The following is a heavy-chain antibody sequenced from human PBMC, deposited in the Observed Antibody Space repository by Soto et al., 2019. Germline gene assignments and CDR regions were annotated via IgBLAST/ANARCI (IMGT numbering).Heavy chain of an antibody. CDR3: AREWGIATPGKNWFDS. CDR1: GFTLSSNS. V-gene: IGHV3-48*01. CDR2: SSSSGTTT. J-gene: IGHJ5*01. D-gene: IGHD6-13*01. Sequence: GGSLRLSCAAPGFTLSSNSMNWVRQAPGKGLEWVSYSSSSGTTTHYADSVKGRFTISRDNAKNSLYLQMNSLRAEDTAVYYCAREWGIATPGKNWFDSWGQGTRVTVSS.